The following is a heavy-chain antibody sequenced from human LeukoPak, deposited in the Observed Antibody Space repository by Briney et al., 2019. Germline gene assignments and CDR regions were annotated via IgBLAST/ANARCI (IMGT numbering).Heavy chain of an antibody. D-gene: IGHD3-10*01. CDR3: ARGFTMVRGPYGWFDP. J-gene: IGHJ5*02. Sequence: SETLSLTCTVSNDSISSYYWSWIRQPAGKGPEWIGRIYTSGSINYNPSLKSRVTVSVDTSKKQFTLKLSSVTAADTAVYYCARGFTMVRGPYGWFDPWGQGALVTVSS. V-gene: IGHV4-4*07. CDR1: NDSISSYY. CDR2: IYTSGSI.